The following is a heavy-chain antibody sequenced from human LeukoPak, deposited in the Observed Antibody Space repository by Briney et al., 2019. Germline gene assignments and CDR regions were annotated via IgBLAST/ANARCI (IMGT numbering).Heavy chain of an antibody. J-gene: IGHJ5*02. CDR1: GGSISSSSYY. V-gene: IGHV4-39*01. CDR2: IYYSGST. Sequence: PSETLSLTCTVSGGSISSSSYYWGWIRQPPGKGLEWIGSIYYSGSTYYNPSLKSRVTISVDTSRNQFSLKLSSVTAADAAVYYCARHHLDQTYYDFWSGYPRTNWFDPWGQGTLVTVSS. CDR3: ARHHLDQTYYDFWSGYPRTNWFDP. D-gene: IGHD3-3*01.